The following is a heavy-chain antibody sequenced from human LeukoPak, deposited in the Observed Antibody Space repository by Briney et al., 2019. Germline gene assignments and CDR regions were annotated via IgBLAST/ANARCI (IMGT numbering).Heavy chain of an antibody. Sequence: GGSLRLSCAASGFTFTNYAMSWVRQAPGKGLDWVSAISYNGGSTYYSDSVKGRFTIFGDNSKNTVYLQMNSLRAEDTAVYYCAKPPNYGAYYYGMDVWGKGTTVTVSS. CDR1: GFTFTNYA. CDR2: ISYNGGST. D-gene: IGHD4/OR15-4a*01. J-gene: IGHJ6*04. V-gene: IGHV3-23*01. CDR3: AKPPNYGAYYYGMDV.